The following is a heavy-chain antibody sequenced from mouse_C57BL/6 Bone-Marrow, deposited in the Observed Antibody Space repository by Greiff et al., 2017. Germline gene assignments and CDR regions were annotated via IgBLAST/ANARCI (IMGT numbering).Heavy chain of an antibody. J-gene: IGHJ1*03. CDR3: SLTTVVATRYFDV. CDR1: GYTFTSYW. CDR2: INPSNGGT. V-gene: IGHV1-53*01. Sequence: QVQLQQPGTELVKPGASVKLSCKASGYTFTSYWMHWVKQRPGQGLEWIGNINPSNGGTNYNEKFKGKATLSVDKSSSTAYMQLRILTSEDSAVYYCSLTTVVATRYFDVCGTGTTVTVSS. D-gene: IGHD1-1*01.